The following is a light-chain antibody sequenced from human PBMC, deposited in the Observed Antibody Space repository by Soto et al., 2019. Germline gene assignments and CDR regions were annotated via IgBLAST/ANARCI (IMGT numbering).Light chain of an antibody. J-gene: IGLJ1*01. CDR3: SSYTSSSTSVV. CDR1: SSDVGGYNY. V-gene: IGLV2-14*01. CDR2: DVS. Sequence: QSALTQPASVSGSPGQSITISCTVTSSDVGGYNYVSWYQQPPGKAPKLMIYDVSNRPSGVSNRFSGSKSGNTASLTISGLQAEDEADYSCSSYTSSSTSVVFGTGTKVTVL.